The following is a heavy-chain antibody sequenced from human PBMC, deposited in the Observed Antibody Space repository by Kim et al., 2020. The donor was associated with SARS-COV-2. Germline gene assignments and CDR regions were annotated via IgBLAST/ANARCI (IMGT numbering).Heavy chain of an antibody. D-gene: IGHD3-16*01. CDR3: ARSAGPYDYYFDY. CDR1: GYNLPNYW. J-gene: IGHJ4*02. CDR2: IYLGDSDT. V-gene: IGHV5-51*01. Sequence: GESLKISCKGSGYNLPNYWIGWVRQMPGKGLEWMGIIYLGDSDTRYSPSFRGQVTNSADKSTTTAYLQWSSLKASDTAMYYCARSAGPYDYYFDYWGQGTLVTVSS.